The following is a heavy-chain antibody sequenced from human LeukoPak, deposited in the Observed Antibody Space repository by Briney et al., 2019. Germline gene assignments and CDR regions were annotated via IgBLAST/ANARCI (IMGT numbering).Heavy chain of an antibody. CDR1: GVSVSNNF. V-gene: IGHV3-53*01. CDR3: AREGQGRDGYNHGLDI. J-gene: IGHJ3*02. D-gene: IGHD5-24*01. Sequence: GGSLRLSCVASGVSVSNNFISWVRQAPGKGLQWVSVIYDTGTTSYADSVKGRFTISRDNSKNTLLLQMNSLRAEDTAIYYCAREGQGRDGYNHGLDIWGQGTMVTVSS. CDR2: IYDTGTT.